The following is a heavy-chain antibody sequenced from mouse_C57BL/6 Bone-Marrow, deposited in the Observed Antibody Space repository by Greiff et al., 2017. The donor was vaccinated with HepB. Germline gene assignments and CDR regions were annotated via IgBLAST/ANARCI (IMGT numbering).Heavy chain of an antibody. V-gene: IGHV1-76*01. Sequence: QVQLQQSGAELVRPGASVKLSCKASGYTFTDYYINWVKQRPGQGLEWIARIYPGSGNTYYNEKFKGKATLTAEKSSSTAYMQLSSLTSEDSAVYFCARPSDGYSAWFAYWGQGTLVTVSA. J-gene: IGHJ3*01. CDR1: GYTFTDYY. CDR3: ARPSDGYSAWFAY. D-gene: IGHD2-3*01. CDR2: IYPGSGNT.